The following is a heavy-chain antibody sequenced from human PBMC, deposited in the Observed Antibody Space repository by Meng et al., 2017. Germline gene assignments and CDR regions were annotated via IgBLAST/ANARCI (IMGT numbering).Heavy chain of an antibody. J-gene: IGHJ3*02. CDR1: GGSISSSTYY. CDR2: IYYSGST. CDR3: ARGLLRDSSGYYQYLDAFDI. Sequence: SETLSLTCTVSGGSISSSTYYWGWIRQPPGKGLEWIGSIYYSGSTYYNPSLKSRVTVSVDTSKNQFSLKLDSVTAADTAVYYCARGLLRDSSGYYQYLDAFDIWGQGTMVTVSS. D-gene: IGHD3-22*01. V-gene: IGHV4-39*07.